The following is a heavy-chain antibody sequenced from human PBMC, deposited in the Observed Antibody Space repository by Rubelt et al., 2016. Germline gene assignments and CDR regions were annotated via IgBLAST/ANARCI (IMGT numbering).Heavy chain of an antibody. CDR2: IYYSGST. J-gene: IGHJ5*02. V-gene: IGHV4-59*01. CDR3: ASSGWKDNWFDP. Sequence: QVQLQESGPGLVKPSETLSLTCTVSGGSISSYYWSWIRQPPGKGLEWIGYIYYSGSTNYNPSLKSRVTISVDTSKNQFSLKLSSVTAADTAVYYCASSGWKDNWFDPWGQGTLVTVSS. D-gene: IGHD6-19*01. CDR1: GGSISSYY.